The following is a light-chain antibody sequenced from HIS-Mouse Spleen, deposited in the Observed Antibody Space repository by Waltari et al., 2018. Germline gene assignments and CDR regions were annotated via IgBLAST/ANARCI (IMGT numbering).Light chain of an antibody. V-gene: IGLV1-51*01. CDR3: GTWDSSLSAWV. J-gene: IGLJ3*02. CDR1: SPNIGNTY. Sequence: QSVLTQPPSVSAAPGQKVTISCPASSPNIGNTYVPWYQQLPGTAPKLLIYDNNKRPSGIPDRFSGSKSGTSATLGITGLQTGDEADYYCGTWDSSLSAWVFGGGTKLTVL. CDR2: DNN.